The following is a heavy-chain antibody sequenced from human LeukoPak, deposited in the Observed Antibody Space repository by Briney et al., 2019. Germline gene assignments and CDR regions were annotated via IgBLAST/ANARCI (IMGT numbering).Heavy chain of an antibody. J-gene: IGHJ4*02. V-gene: IGHV3-23*01. CDR3: ATRTLYCNTSRCYLDY. D-gene: IGHD2/OR15-2a*01. CDR1: GFTFSNYA. Sequence: GGSLRLSCAASGFTFSNYAMSWVRQAPGKGLEWVSSISGSGAGTYYADSVKGRFTISRDNSKNTLYLQMSSLRAADTAVYYCATRTLYCNTSRCYLDYWGRGTLVTVSS. CDR2: ISGSGAGT.